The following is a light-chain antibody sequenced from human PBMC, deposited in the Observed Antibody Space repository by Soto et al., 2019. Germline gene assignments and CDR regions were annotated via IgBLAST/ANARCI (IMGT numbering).Light chain of an antibody. CDR3: SSYTSSSLYV. CDR2: EVT. CDR1: SSDIGGHHF. Sequence: QSALAQPASVSGSPGQSITISCTGTSSDIGGHHFVSWYQQQSGKAPKPVIYEVTDRPSGVSDRFSGSKSGNTASLTISGLQPEDEADYYCSSYTSSSLYVFGTGTKVTV. V-gene: IGLV2-14*01. J-gene: IGLJ1*01.